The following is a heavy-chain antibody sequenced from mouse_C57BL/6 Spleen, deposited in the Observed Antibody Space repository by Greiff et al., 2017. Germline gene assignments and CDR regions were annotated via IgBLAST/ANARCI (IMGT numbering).Heavy chain of an antibody. V-gene: IGHV1-80*01. CDR2: IYPGDGET. CDR1: GYAFSSSW. D-gene: IGHD2-12*01. CDR3: ARYPEVYAYFDY. Sequence: QVQLQQSGAELVKPGASVKISCKASGYAFSSSWMNWVKQRPGTGLAWIGKIYPGDGETNYNGKFKGRATLTAAKSSSTAYMQHSSLTSEDSAVYCCARYPEVYAYFDYWGQGTTLTVSS. J-gene: IGHJ2*01.